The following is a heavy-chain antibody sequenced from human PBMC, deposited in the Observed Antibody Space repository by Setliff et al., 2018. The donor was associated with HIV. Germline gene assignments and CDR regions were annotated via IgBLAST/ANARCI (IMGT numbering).Heavy chain of an antibody. D-gene: IGHD6-19*01. CDR2: IIPIFGTA. CDR1: GGTFSTYA. J-gene: IGHJ6*03. Sequence: SVKVSCKASGGTFSTYAISWVRQAPGQGLEWMGRIIPIFGTANYAQKFQGRVTITADKSTSTAYMELSSLRSEDTAVYYCARDGDSSGWYGYYYYMDVWGKGTTVTVS. CDR3: ARDGDSSGWYGYYYYMDV. V-gene: IGHV1-69*06.